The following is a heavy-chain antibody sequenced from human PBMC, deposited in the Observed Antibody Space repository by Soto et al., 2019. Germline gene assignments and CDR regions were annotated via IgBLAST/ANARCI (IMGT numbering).Heavy chain of an antibody. CDR2: ISYDGSNK. Sequence: PRLSCAASGFTFSSYAMHWVRQAPGKGLEWVAVISYDGSNKYYADSVKGRFTISRDNSKNTLYLQMNSLRAEDTAVYYCANSQGYSSSWYSYWGQGTLVTVSS. V-gene: IGHV3-30-3*01. CDR1: GFTFSSYA. J-gene: IGHJ4*02. CDR3: ANSQGYSSSWYSY. D-gene: IGHD6-13*01.